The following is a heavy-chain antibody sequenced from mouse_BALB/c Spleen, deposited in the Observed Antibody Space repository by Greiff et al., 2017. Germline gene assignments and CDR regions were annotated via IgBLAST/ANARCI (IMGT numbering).Heavy chain of an antibody. CDR2: ISYDGSN. J-gene: IGHJ4*01. V-gene: IGHV3-6*02. CDR3: AREEYDYDDLYYAMDY. D-gene: IGHD2-4*01. CDR1: GYSFTSGYY. Sequence: VQLQQSGPGLVKPSQSLSLTCSVTGYSFTSGYYWNWIRQFPGNKLEWMGYISYDGSNNYNPSLKNRISITRDTSKNQFFLKLNSVTTEDTATYYCAREEYDYDDLYYAMDYWGQGTSVTVSS.